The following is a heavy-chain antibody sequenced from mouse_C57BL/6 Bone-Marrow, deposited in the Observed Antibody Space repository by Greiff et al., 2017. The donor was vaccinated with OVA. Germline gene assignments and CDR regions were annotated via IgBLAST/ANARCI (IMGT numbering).Heavy chain of an antibody. CDR3: ARVESTMVTTGYFDV. D-gene: IGHD2-2*01. J-gene: IGHJ1*03. V-gene: IGHV1-72*01. CDR1: GYTFTSYW. Sequence: VQLQQPGAELVKPGASVKLSCKASGYTFTSYWMHWVKQRPGRGLEWIGRIDPNSGGTKYNEKFKSKATLTVDKPSSTAYMQLSSLTSEDSAVYYCARVESTMVTTGYFDVWGTGTTVTVSS. CDR2: IDPNSGGT.